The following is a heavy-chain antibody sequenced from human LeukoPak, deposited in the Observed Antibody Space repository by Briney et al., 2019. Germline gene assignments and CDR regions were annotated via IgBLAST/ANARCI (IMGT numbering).Heavy chain of an antibody. CDR1: GFTFSSYA. J-gene: IGHJ6*02. CDR3: AKDGGYDFWSGYSPAHYYYYGMDV. Sequence: GGSLRLSCAASGFTFSSYAMSWVRQAPGKGLEWVSAISGSGGSTYYADSVKGRFTISRDNSKNTLYLQMNSLRAEDTAVYYCAKDGGYDFWSGYSPAHYYYYGMDVWGQGTTVTVSS. V-gene: IGHV3-23*01. CDR2: ISGSGGST. D-gene: IGHD3-3*01.